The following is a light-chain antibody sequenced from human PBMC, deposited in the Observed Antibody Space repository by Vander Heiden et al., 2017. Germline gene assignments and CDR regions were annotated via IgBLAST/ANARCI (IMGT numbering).Light chain of an antibody. Sequence: DIVMTRSPDSLAVSVGERVTINCKSSQSVLSSSNNKNYLAWYQQKPGQPPKLLIYWASTRESGVPDRFSGSGSGTDFTLTISSLQAEDVAVYYCQQDDSPPYTFGQGTKLEIK. CDR1: QSVLSSSNNKNY. V-gene: IGKV4-1*01. CDR2: WAS. CDR3: QQDDSPPYT. J-gene: IGKJ2*01.